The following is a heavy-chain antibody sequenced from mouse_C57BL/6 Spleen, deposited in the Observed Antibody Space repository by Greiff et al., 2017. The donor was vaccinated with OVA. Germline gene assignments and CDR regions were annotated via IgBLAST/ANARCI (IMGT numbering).Heavy chain of an antibody. CDR1: GYTFPSYW. Sequence: QVQLQQPGAELVKPGASVKLSCKASGYTFPSYWMHWVKQRPGPGLEWIGMIHPNSGSTNYNEKFKSKATLTVDKSSSTAYMQLSSLTSEYSAVYYCARRSNGGYYYAMDYWGQGTSVTVSS. V-gene: IGHV1-64*01. J-gene: IGHJ4*01. CDR3: ARRSNGGYYYAMDY. CDR2: IHPNSGST. D-gene: IGHD2-5*01.